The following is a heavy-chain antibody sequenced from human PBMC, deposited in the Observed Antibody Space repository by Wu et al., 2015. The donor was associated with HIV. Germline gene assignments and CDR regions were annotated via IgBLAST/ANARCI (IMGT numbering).Heavy chain of an antibody. CDR2: MNPKSGNT. Sequence: QVQLVQSGTEVKRPGASLKVSCKASGYTFTSYDINWVRQATGQGLEWMGWMNPKSGNTGYAQKFQGRVIMTSDTSTSTIYMELRSLRSEDTAVYFCASRVSRVGNMEVFDIWGQGTMVIVSS. J-gene: IGHJ3*02. CDR3: ASRVSRVGNMEVFDI. V-gene: IGHV1-8*01. CDR1: GYTFTSYD. D-gene: IGHD5-24*01.